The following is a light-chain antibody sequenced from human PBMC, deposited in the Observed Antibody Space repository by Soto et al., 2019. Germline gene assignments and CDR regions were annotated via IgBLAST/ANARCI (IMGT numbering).Light chain of an antibody. Sequence: QSVLTQPASVSGSPGQSITISCTGTSSDVGSYNLVSWYQQHPGKAPKLMIYEGSKRPSGVSDRFSGSKSGNTASLTISGLQAEDEADYYCCSFAGGRTWVFGGGTKVTVL. J-gene: IGLJ3*02. CDR3: CSFAGGRTWV. CDR1: SSDVGSYNL. V-gene: IGLV2-23*01. CDR2: EGS.